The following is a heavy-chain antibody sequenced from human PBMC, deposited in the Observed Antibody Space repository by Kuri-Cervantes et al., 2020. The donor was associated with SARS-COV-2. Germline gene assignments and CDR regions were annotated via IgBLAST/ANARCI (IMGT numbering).Heavy chain of an antibody. CDR3: AEHYETYHPPQGFDI. J-gene: IGHJ3*02. CDR2: IYYSGST. V-gene: IGHV4-39*01. CDR1: GGSISSSSYY. Sequence: GSLRLSCTVSGGSISSSSYYWGWIRQPPGKGLEWIGSIYYSGSTYYNPSLKSRVTISVDTSKNQFSLKLSSVTAADTAVYYCAEHYETYHPPQGFDIWGQGTMVTVSS. D-gene: IGHD3-16*01.